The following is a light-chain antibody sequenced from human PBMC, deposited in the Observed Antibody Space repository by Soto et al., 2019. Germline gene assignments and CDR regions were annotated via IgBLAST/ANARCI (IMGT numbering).Light chain of an antibody. CDR1: QSISSY. V-gene: IGKV1-39*01. CDR3: QQFYSNPIT. J-gene: IGKJ5*01. CDR2: AAS. Sequence: DIHMSQSQSSRSASVVDRVTITCRASQSISSYLNWYQEKPGKVPNLRIYAASSLQSGVPSKFSGSGSGTDFTLTISSLQPEDFATYYCQQFYSNPITLGQGTRLEIK.